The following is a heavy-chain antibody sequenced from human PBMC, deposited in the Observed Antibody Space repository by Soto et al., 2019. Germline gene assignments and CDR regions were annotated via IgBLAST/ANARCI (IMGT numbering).Heavy chain of an antibody. CDR1: GGSFSGYY. D-gene: IGHD3-22*01. CDR2: INHSGST. CDR3: ARGGWYYDSRVADAFDI. Sequence: PSETLSLTWAVYGGSFSGYYWIWIRQPTGKGLEWIGEINHSGSTNYNPSLKIRVTISVDTSKNQFSLKLSSVTAADTAVYYCARGGWYYDSRVADAFDIWGQGTMVTVSS. J-gene: IGHJ3*02. V-gene: IGHV4-34*01.